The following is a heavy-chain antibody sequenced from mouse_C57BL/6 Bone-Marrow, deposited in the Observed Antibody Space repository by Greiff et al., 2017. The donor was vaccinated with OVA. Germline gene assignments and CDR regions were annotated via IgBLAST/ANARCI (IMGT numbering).Heavy chain of an antibody. CDR3: ARRGMDY. J-gene: IGHJ4*01. CDR1: GYTFTSYW. Sequence: QVQLKQPGAELVKPGASVKLSCKASGYTFTSYWMHWVKQRPGRGLEWIGRIDPNSGGTKYNEKFKSKATLTVDKPSSTAYMQLSSQTSEDSAVYYCARRGMDYWGQGTSVTVSS. V-gene: IGHV1-72*01. CDR2: IDPNSGGT.